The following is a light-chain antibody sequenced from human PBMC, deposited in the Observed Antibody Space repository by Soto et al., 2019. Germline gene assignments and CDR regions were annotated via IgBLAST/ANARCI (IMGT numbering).Light chain of an antibody. J-gene: IGKJ5*01. CDR1: QDISNY. CDR2: DAS. CDR3: QQYYSYPWT. V-gene: IGKV1-33*01. Sequence: IQITQSPSSLSASVADRFTITCQASQDISNYLNWYQQKPGKAPKLLIYDASNLETGVPSRFSGSGSGTDFTLTISCLQSEDFATYYCQQYYSYPWTFGQGTRLEIK.